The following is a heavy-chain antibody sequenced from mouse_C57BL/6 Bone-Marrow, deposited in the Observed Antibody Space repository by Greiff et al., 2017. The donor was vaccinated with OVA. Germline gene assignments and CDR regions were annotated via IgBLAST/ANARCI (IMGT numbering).Heavy chain of an antibody. CDR3: ARITAQATYAMDY. J-gene: IGHJ4*01. D-gene: IGHD3-2*02. CDR1: WFSLSTFGMG. CDR2: IWWVDDK. Sequence: QVTLKESGPGILQPSQTLSLTCSFSWFSLSTFGMGVGWIRQPSGKGLEWLVHIWWVDDKYYNPALKNQLTISKDNSKNQIFLKIANVDTADTATYYCARITAQATYAMDYWGQGTSVTVSS. V-gene: IGHV8-8*01.